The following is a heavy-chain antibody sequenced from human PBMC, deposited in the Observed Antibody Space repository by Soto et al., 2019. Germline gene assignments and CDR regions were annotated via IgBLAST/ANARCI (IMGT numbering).Heavy chain of an antibody. V-gene: IGHV3-23*01. CDR2: ISGNGART. CDR3: SKDAYCSGGSCYVMDV. J-gene: IGHJ6*02. Sequence: GKGLECVSIISGNGARTYYVDSVRGRFTISRDNSKNTLYLQMNSLRVEDTAVYYCSKDAYCSGGSCYVMDVWGQGTTVTVSS. D-gene: IGHD2-15*01.